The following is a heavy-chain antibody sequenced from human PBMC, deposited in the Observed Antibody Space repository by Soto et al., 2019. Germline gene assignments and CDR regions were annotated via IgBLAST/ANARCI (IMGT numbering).Heavy chain of an antibody. V-gene: IGHV4-34*01. Sequence: SDTLSLDCALDCRCFCGYYWSWGRQPPGKGLEWIGEINHSGSTNYNPSLKSRVTISVDTSKNQFSLKLSSVTAADTAVYYCARSNYGSGTSAFDIWGQGTMVT. J-gene: IGHJ3*02. CDR3: ARSNYGSGTSAFDI. CDR2: INHSGST. D-gene: IGHD3-10*01. CDR1: CRCFCGYY.